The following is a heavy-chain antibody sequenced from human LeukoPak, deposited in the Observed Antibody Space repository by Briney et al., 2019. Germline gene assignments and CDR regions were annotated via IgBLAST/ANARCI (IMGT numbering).Heavy chain of an antibody. D-gene: IGHD6-13*01. J-gene: IGHJ4*02. V-gene: IGHV4-39*07. CDR3: ARDVVAAPGTWDY. CDR2: ISYSGNT. CDR1: DDSITSTSYS. Sequence: SETLSLTCTVADDSITSTSYSWAWIRQPPGKGLEWIGTISYSGNTHYNPSLKSRVTISIDTPKNQFSLKLSSVTAADTAVYYCARDVVAAPGTWDYWGQGTLVTVSS.